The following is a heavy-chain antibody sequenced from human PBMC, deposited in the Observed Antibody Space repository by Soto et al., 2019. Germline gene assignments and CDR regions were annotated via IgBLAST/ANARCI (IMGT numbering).Heavy chain of an antibody. V-gene: IGHV1-69*13. Sequence: SVKVSCKASRVAFSKFIVTWVRQAPGLGLEWVGGIIPIFGTANYAQKFQGRVTITADESTSTSYMEVNNLRSEDTAVYYCAKVRHSSPMSYYYGMDVWGQGTTVTVSS. J-gene: IGHJ6*02. D-gene: IGHD3-22*01. CDR3: AKVRHSSPMSYYYGMDV. CDR2: IIPIFGTA. CDR1: RVAFSKFI.